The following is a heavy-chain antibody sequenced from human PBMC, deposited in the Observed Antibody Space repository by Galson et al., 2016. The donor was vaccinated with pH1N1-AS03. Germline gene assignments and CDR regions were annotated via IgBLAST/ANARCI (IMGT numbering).Heavy chain of an antibody. V-gene: IGHV1-46*01. J-gene: IGHJ6*02. Sequence: SVKVSCKAPGYTFTSYYIHWVRQAPGQGREWMGIINPSDGNTNYAQRFQGRVTMTRDTSTSTVYMELSSLRSDDTAVYYCARVSAGLTGYYYAMDVWGQGTTVTVSS. CDR2: INPSDGNT. CDR3: ARVSAGLTGYYYAMDV. D-gene: IGHD4/OR15-4a*01. CDR1: GYTFTSYY.